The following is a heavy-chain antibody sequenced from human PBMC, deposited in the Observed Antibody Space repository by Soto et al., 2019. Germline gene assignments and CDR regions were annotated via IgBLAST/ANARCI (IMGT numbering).Heavy chain of an antibody. CDR1: GGSISGYY. V-gene: IGHV4-59*01. Sequence: PSDTLSLTCTVSGGSISGYYWSWIRQPPGKRLEWIGYIDYYGSTNYNPSLKSRVTISVDTSKKQFSLNLGSVTAADTAIYYCARYFDRPSGFDIWGQGTMVT. CDR2: IDYYGST. D-gene: IGHD3-9*01. CDR3: ARYFDRPSGFDI. J-gene: IGHJ3*02.